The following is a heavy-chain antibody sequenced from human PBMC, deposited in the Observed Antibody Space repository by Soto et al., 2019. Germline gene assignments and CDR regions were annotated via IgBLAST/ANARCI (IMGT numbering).Heavy chain of an antibody. D-gene: IGHD6-25*01. CDR2: INANNGGA. CDR1: GYTFTDYH. CDR3: AREGGSETLQPSYNWFDT. Sequence: QVQLVQSGAEVKKPGASVEVSCKASGYTFTDYHIHWVRQAPGQGLEFMGWINANNGGAGSAQQFQGRVTVTRDTSITTVYMELSNLRSEDTAVYYCAREGGSETLQPSYNWFDTWGQGTLVTVSS. V-gene: IGHV1-2*02. J-gene: IGHJ5*02.